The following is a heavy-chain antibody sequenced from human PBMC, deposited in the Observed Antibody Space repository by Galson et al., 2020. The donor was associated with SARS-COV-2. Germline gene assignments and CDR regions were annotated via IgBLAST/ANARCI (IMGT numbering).Heavy chain of an antibody. V-gene: IGHV1-24*01. D-gene: IGHD2-21*02. Sequence: ASVKVSCKVSRYTLTELSMHWVRQAPGKGLEWMGGFDPEDGETIYAQKFQGRVTMTEDTSTDTAYMELSSLRAEDTAVYYCATLIIYDGGNSGGGGYWGQGTLVTVSS. J-gene: IGHJ4*02. CDR1: RYTLTELS. CDR2: FDPEDGET. CDR3: ATLIIYDGGNSGGGGY.